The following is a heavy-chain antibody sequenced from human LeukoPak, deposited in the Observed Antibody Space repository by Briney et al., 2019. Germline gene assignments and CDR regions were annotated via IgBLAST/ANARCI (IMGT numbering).Heavy chain of an antibody. V-gene: IGHV3-23*01. CDR3: AKDRSIAAAANYFDY. CDR1: GFTFSNYA. D-gene: IGHD6-13*01. J-gene: IGHJ4*02. Sequence: GGSLRLSCAASGFTFSNYAMSWVRRAPGTGLEWVSTISGSGVGTYYADSVKGRFTISRDNSKNTLYLQVNSLRAEDTAVYYCAKDRSIAAAANYFDYWGQGTLVTVSS. CDR2: ISGSGVGT.